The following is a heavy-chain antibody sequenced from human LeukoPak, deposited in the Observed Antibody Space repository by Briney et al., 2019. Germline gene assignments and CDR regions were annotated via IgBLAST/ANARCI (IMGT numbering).Heavy chain of an antibody. CDR2: IYYSGST. D-gene: IGHD3-10*01. V-gene: IGHV4-59*01. CDR3: ARLLVRGVINPYYYYMDV. CDR1: GGSISSYY. J-gene: IGHJ6*03. Sequence: SETLSLTCTVSGGSISSYYWSWIRQPPGKGLEWIGYIYYSGSTNYNPSLKSRVTISVDTSKNQFSLKLSSVTAADTAVYYCARLLVRGVINPYYYYMDVWGKGTTVTVSS.